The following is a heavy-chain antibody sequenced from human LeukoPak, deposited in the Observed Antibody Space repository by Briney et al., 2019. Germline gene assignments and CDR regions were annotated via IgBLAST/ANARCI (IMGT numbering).Heavy chain of an antibody. V-gene: IGHV3-7*01. CDR3: ARSLNSGSYSDY. D-gene: IGHD1-26*01. CDR2: IKEDGSEK. J-gene: IGHJ4*02. CDR1: GFILSNYW. Sequence: GGSLRLSCAASGFILSNYWMTWVRQSPGRGLEWVANIKEDGSEKYYVDSVKGRFTISRDNPKNTLYLQMNSLRAEDTAVYYCARSLNSGSYSDYWGQGTLVTVSS.